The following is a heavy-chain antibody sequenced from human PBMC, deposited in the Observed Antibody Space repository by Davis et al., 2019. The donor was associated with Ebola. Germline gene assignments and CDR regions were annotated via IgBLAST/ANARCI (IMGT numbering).Heavy chain of an antibody. Sequence: SVKVSCKASGYTFTSYGISWVRQAPGQGLEWMGRIIPILGIANYAQKFQGRVTITADKSTSTAYMELSSLRSEDTAVYYCARCIVATAGWFDPWGQGTLVTVSS. CDR2: IIPILGIA. CDR3: ARCIVATAGWFDP. V-gene: IGHV1-69*04. CDR1: GYTFTSYG. D-gene: IGHD5-12*01. J-gene: IGHJ5*02.